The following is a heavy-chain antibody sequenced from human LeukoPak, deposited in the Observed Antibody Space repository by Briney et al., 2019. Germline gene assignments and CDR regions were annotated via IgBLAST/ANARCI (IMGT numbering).Heavy chain of an antibody. CDR2: ITPNSGGT. D-gene: IGHD2-2*02. J-gene: IGHJ4*02. V-gene: IGHV1-2*02. CDR3: ARIYCSSTSCYTGGGDY. Sequence: ASVKVSCKASGYTFTGYYINWVRQAPGQGLEWMGWITPNSGGTNYAQKFQGRVTMTRDTSISTAYMELRSLRSDDTAVYYCARIYCSSTSCYTGGGDYWGQETLVTVSS. CDR1: GYTFTGYY.